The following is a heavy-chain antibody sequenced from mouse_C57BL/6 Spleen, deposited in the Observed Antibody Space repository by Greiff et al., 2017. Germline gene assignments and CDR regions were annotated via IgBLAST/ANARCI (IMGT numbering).Heavy chain of an antibody. J-gene: IGHJ2*01. CDR3: AREGDYSNYLDYFDY. CDR2: IHPNSGST. D-gene: IGHD2-5*01. CDR1: GYTFTSYW. V-gene: IGHV1-64*01. Sequence: QVQLQQPGAELVKPGASVKLSCKASGYTFTSYWMHWVKQRPGQGLEWIGMIHPNSGSTNYNEKFKSKATLTVDKSSSTAYMQLSSLTSEDSAVYDCAREGDYSNYLDYFDYWGQGTTLTVAS.